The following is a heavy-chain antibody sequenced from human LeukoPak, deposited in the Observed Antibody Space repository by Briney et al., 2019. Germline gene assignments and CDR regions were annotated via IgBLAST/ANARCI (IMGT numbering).Heavy chain of an antibody. CDR2: IIPIFGTA. CDR1: GGTFSSYA. V-gene: IGHV1-69*01. J-gene: IGHJ5*02. Sequence: ASVKVFCKASGGTFSSYAISWVRQAPGQGLEWMGGIIPIFGTANYAQKFQGRVTITADESTSTAYMELSSLRSEDTAVYYCARDPRNLNWFDPWGQGTLVTVSS. CDR3: ARDPRNLNWFDP.